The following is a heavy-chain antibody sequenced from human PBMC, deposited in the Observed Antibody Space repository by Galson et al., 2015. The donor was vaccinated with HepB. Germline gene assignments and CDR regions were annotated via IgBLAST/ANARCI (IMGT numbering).Heavy chain of an antibody. CDR2: ISSSSSYI. D-gene: IGHD2-2*01. V-gene: IGHV3-21*01. J-gene: IGHJ2*01. Sequence: SLRLSCAASGFTFSSYSMNWVRQAPGKGLEWVSSISSSSSYIYYADSVKGRFTISRDNAKNSLYLQMNSLRAEDTAVYYCARGGGYQLLWGPGDWYFDLWGRGTLVTVSS. CDR3: ARGGGYQLLWGPGDWYFDL. CDR1: GFTFSSYS.